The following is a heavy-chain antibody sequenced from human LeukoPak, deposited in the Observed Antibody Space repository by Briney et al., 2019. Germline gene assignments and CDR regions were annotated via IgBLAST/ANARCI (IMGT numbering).Heavy chain of an antibody. J-gene: IGHJ4*02. CDR2: ISYDGSNK. D-gene: IGHD3-10*01. Sequence: GGSLRLSCAASGFTFSSYAMHWVRQAPGKGLEWVAVISYDGSNKYYADSVKGRFTISRDNSKNTLYLQMNSLRAEDTAVYYCARVFWVPYGSGGVFDYWGQGTLVTVSS. CDR1: GFTFSSYA. CDR3: ARVFWVPYGSGGVFDY. V-gene: IGHV3-30-3*01.